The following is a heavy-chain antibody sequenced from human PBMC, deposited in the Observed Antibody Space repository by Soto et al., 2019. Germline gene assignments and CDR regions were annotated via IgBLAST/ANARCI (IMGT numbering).Heavy chain of an antibody. D-gene: IGHD1-7*01. J-gene: IGHJ5*02. Sequence: QVQLVQSGAEVKKPGSSVKVSCKASGGTFSSYAISWVRQAPGQGLEWMGGIIPIFGTANYAQKFQGRVTITADESTSTAYMELSRLRSEDTAVYYCAIHRNHGTIYWFDPWGQGTLVTVSS. CDR1: GGTFSSYA. V-gene: IGHV1-69*12. CDR2: IIPIFGTA. CDR3: AIHRNHGTIYWFDP.